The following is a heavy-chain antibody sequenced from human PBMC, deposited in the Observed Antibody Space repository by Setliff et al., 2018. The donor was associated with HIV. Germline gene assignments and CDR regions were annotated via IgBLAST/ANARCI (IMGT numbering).Heavy chain of an antibody. J-gene: IGHJ4*02. CDR3: APVTTTGLDY. CDR1: GYTFINYP. Sequence: ASVKVSCKAFGYTFINYPMHWVRQAPGQGLEWMGWIDPGSGNTKYSQKFQGRVTITSDTSASTAYMELTRLRSEDTAIYYCAPVTTTGLDYWGQGTLVTVSS. CDR2: IDPGSGNT. V-gene: IGHV1-3*01. D-gene: IGHD4-17*01.